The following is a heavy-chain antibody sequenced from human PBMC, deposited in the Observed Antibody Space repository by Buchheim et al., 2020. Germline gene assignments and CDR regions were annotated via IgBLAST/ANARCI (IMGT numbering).Heavy chain of an antibody. CDR3: ARGGIYWRPHPVDY. D-gene: IGHD1-1*01. Sequence: EVQLVESGGGLVQPGGSLRLSCAASGFTFSSYWMAWVRQAPGKGLEWVANVKQDGSEKYHVDSVKGRFTISRDNARNSLYLQMNSLRAEDAAVYHCARGGIYWRPHPVDYWGQGTL. V-gene: IGHV3-7*01. J-gene: IGHJ4*02. CDR2: VKQDGSEK. CDR1: GFTFSSYW.